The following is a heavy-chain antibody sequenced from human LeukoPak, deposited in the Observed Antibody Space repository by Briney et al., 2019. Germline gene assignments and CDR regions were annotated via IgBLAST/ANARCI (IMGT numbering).Heavy chain of an antibody. Sequence: SETLSLTCTVSGVALSSHYWSCIRQPPGEGLEWVGYINCSSYNNWSTTFKSPVSCSTDTSGNQFFMRLTSVTAADTAIYFCARARDFTGSYPDGFDVWGQGTMVTVSS. CDR2: INCSSYN. J-gene: IGHJ3*01. V-gene: IGHV4-59*11. CDR1: GVALSSHY. CDR3: ARARDFTGSYPDGFDV. D-gene: IGHD1-26*01.